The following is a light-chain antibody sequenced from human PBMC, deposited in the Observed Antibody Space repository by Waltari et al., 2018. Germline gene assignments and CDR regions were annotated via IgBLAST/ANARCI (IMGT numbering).Light chain of an antibody. Sequence: QLVLTQSPSASASLGASVKLTCTLSSGHSSNVIAWLQQQPEKGPRYLMKVNSDGSHNQGDEIPRRFSGTSSGAERYLTISILQSEDEADYYCQTGGHGTWVFGGGTKLTVL. CDR1: SGHSSNV. CDR3: QTGGHGTWV. CDR2: VNSDGSH. V-gene: IGLV4-69*01. J-gene: IGLJ3*02.